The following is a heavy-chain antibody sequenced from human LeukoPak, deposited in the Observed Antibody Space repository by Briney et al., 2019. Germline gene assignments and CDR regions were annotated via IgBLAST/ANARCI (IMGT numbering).Heavy chain of an antibody. CDR3: ARAYSSSWYFNWFDP. Sequence: SETLSLTCTVSGGSINSNSYYWGWIRQPPGTGLEWIGSISYSGTTYYNPSLKSRVTISVDTSKNQFSLKLSSVTAADTAVYYCARAYSSSWYFNWFDPWGQGTLVTVSS. CDR1: GGSINSNSYY. CDR2: ISYSGTT. J-gene: IGHJ5*02. D-gene: IGHD6-13*01. V-gene: IGHV4-39*07.